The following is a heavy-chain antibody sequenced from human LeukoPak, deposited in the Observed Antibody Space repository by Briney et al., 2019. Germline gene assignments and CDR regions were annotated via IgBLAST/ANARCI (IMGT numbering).Heavy chain of an antibody. D-gene: IGHD4-11*01. CDR1: GFTFSSYA. CDR3: AKNDMDYSNYFDY. J-gene: IGHJ4*02. V-gene: IGHV3-30-3*02. CDR2: ISYDGSNK. Sequence: GGSPRLSCAASGFTFSSYAMHWVRQAPGKGLEWVAVISYDGSNKYYADSVKGRFTISRDNSKNTLYLQMNSLRAEDTAVYYCAKNDMDYSNYFDYWGQGTLVTVSS.